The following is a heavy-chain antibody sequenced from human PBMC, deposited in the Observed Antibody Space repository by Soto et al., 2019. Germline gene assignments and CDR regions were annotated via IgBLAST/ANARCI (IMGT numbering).Heavy chain of an antibody. J-gene: IGHJ4*02. D-gene: IGHD6-6*01. Sequence: QSQTLSLTCAISGDSVSSNSAAWNWIRQSPSRGLEWLGRTYYRSKWYNDYAVSVKSRITINPDTSKNQFSLQLNSVTPEDTAVYYCAKEGSPPLSELFEYSSSRGPYYFDYWGQGTLVTVSS. CDR1: GDSVSSNSAA. CDR3: AKEGSPPLSELFEYSSSRGPYYFDY. CDR2: TYYRSKWYN. V-gene: IGHV6-1*01.